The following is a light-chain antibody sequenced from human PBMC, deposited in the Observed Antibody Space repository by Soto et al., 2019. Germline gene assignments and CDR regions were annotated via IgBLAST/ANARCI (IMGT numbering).Light chain of an antibody. J-gene: IGKJ4*01. CDR3: QQYGNSYFT. Sequence: EIVLTQSPGTLYLSPGERATLSCRASQSVRSSYLAWYLQIPGQAPSLLVYGASSRATGIPDKFSSSGYGTIFTQTIRRPEPEDFAVYYCQQYGNSYFTFGGGTKVE. CDR1: QSVRSSY. V-gene: IGKV3-20*01. CDR2: GAS.